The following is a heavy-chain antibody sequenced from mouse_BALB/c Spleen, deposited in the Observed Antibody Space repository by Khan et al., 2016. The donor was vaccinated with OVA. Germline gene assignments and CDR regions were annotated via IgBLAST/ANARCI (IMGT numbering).Heavy chain of an antibody. Sequence: QVRLQQSGAELVRPGVSVKISCKVSGYTFTDYAMHWVKQSHAKSLEWIGVISTYYGDADYNQTFQGKATMTVDKSSSTAYMELARLTSEDAAIYYCAIGGRFAYWGQGTLVTVSA. J-gene: IGHJ3*01. CDR3: AIGGRFAY. D-gene: IGHD1-1*02. CDR1: GYTFTDYA. CDR2: ISTYYGDA. V-gene: IGHV1S137*01.